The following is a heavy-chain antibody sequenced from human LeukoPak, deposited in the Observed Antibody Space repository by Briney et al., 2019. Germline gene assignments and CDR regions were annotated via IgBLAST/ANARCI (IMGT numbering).Heavy chain of an antibody. D-gene: IGHD5-24*01. CDR2: ISDRGGST. V-gene: IGHV3-23*01. J-gene: IGHJ4*02. CDR1: GFTFSTFA. Sequence: GGSLRLSCSASGFTFSTFAMNWVRQAPGKGLEWVSAISDRGGSTYYADSVKGRFTVSRDNSKNTLYLQINSLRAEDTAVYYCAKGGGWLYYFDYWGQGTLVTVSS. CDR3: AKGGGWLYYFDY.